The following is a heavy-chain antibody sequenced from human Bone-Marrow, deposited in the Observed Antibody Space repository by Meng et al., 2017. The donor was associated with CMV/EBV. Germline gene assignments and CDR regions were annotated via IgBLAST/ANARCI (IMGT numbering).Heavy chain of an antibody. Sequence: EVQLLEYGGGLVTPGGSLGLSGAASGFTFSSYAMSWVRQAPGKGLEWVSAISGSGGSTYYADSVKGRFTISRDNSKNTLYLQMNSLRAEDTAVYYCAKAPGVRAPSDYWGQGTLVTVSS. V-gene: IGHV3-23*01. CDR1: GFTFSSYA. CDR3: AKAPGVRAPSDY. D-gene: IGHD3-10*01. J-gene: IGHJ4*02. CDR2: ISGSGGST.